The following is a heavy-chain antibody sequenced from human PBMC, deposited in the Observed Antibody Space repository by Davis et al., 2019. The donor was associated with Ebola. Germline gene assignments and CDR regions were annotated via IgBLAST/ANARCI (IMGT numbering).Heavy chain of an antibody. CDR3: ARDGAYYYGSGSYLSYYYYYMDV. CDR1: GFTFSTFW. CDR2: INGDGSNI. J-gene: IGHJ6*03. V-gene: IGHV3-74*01. D-gene: IGHD3-10*01. Sequence: GESLKISCAASGFTFSTFWMHWVRQVPAKGLVWVSRINGDGSNIDYVDSVKGRFTISRDNAKNSLYLQMNSLRDEDTAVYYCARDGAYYYGSGSYLSYYYYYMDVWGKGTTVTVSS.